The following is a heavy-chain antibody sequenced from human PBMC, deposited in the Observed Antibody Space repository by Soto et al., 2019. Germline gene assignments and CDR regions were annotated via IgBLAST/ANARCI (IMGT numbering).Heavy chain of an antibody. CDR3: ARDLYSSGWYNYFDP. J-gene: IGHJ5*02. D-gene: IGHD6-19*01. V-gene: IGHV3-30*03. Sequence: QVQLAESGGGVVQPGGSLRLSCAASGFTFNNYGIHWVRQAPGKGLAWVTMISYDGSATYYADSVKGRFTISRDNSKDTVYLQMKPRRVEDTAMYYCARDLYSSGWYNYFDPWGQGTLVTVSS. CDR2: ISYDGSAT. CDR1: GFTFNNYG.